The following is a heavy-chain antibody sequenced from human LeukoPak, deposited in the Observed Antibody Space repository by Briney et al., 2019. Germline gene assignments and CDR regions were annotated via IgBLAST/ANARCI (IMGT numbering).Heavy chain of an antibody. CDR1: GGSISSYY. Sequence: SETLSLTCTVSGGSISSYYWSWIRQPPGKGLEWIGYIYYSGSTKYNPSLKSRVTISVDTSKNQFSLKLSSVTAADTAVYYCARHLPKWGWDYWGQGTLVSVSS. CDR2: IYYSGST. D-gene: IGHD1-26*01. CDR3: ARHLPKWGWDY. J-gene: IGHJ4*02. V-gene: IGHV4-59*08.